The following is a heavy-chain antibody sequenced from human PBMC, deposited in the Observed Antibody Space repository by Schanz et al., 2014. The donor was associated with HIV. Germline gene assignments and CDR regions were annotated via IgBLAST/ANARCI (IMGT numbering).Heavy chain of an antibody. Sequence: VRLVESGGGVVRPGRSLRLSCAASGFTFDSYGMHWVRQAPGKGLEWVSSISGSGVSTFYAGSVKGRFAISRDNSKNTLYLQMTTLRAEDTAVYYCAKPEYDSSGNSQSHFDYWGQGTLVTVSS. CDR3: AKPEYDSSGNSQSHFDY. CDR1: GFTFDSYG. CDR2: ISGSGVST. V-gene: IGHV3-23*04. J-gene: IGHJ4*02. D-gene: IGHD3-22*01.